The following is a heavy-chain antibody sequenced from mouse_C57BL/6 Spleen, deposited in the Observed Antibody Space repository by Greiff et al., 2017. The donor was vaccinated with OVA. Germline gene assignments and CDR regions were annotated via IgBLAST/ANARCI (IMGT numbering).Heavy chain of an antibody. J-gene: IGHJ4*01. D-gene: IGHD1-1*01. CDR2: IYPGSGST. CDR1: GYTFTSYW. CDR3: ARTLYCGIAMDY. Sequence: QVQLQQSGAELVKPGASVKMSCKASGYTFTSYWITWVKQRPGQGLEWIGDIYPGSGSTNYNEKFKSKATLTVDTSSSTAYMQLSSLTSEDSAVYYCARTLYCGIAMDYWGQGTSVTVSS. V-gene: IGHV1-55*01.